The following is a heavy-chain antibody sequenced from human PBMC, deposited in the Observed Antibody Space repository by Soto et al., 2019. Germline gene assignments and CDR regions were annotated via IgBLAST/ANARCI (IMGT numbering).Heavy chain of an antibody. CDR3: ARGRIVDY. V-gene: IGHV3-23*01. CDR2: ISSTGGNT. Sequence: GVSLRLSCAASGFTFSNYAMSWVRQAPGKGLESVSGISSTGGNTYYADSVRGRSTISRDNSKSTVSLQMNSLRADDTAIYYCARGRIVDYWGQGTLVTVSS. J-gene: IGHJ4*02. CDR1: GFTFSNYA. D-gene: IGHD2-15*01.